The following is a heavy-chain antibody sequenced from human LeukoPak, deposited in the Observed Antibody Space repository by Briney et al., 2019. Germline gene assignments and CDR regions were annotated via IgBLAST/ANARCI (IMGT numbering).Heavy chain of an antibody. Sequence: GGSLRLSRAASGFTFSSYAMSWVRQAPGKGLEWVSAISGSGGSTYYADSVRGRFTISRDNSKNTLYLQMNSLRAEDTAVYYYAKPIDCSGGSCYSFVYYYGMDVWGQGTTVTVSS. D-gene: IGHD2-15*01. V-gene: IGHV3-23*01. CDR2: ISGSGGST. CDR1: GFTFSSYA. CDR3: AKPIDCSGGSCYSFVYYYGMDV. J-gene: IGHJ6*02.